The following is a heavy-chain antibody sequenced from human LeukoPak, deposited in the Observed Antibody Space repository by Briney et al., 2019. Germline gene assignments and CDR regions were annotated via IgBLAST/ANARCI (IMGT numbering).Heavy chain of an antibody. CDR1: GFIFSTYW. V-gene: IGHV3-74*01. Sequence: GGSLRLSCAASGFIFSTYWMHWVRQAPGKGLVWVSRINSDGSSTNYADSVKGRFIISRDNAKNTLYLQMNSLRADDTAVHYCARARLMNWFDPWGLGTLVIVSS. CDR2: INSDGSST. D-gene: IGHD2-8*01. J-gene: IGHJ5*02. CDR3: ARARLMNWFDP.